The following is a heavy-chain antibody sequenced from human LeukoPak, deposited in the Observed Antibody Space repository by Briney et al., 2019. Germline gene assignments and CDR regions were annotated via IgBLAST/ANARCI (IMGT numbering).Heavy chain of an antibody. CDR1: GGSISSSSYY. Sequence: SETLSLTCTVSGGSISSSSYYWGWIRQPPGKGLEWIGSIYYSGSTYYNPSLKSRVTISVDTSKNQFSLKLSSVTAADTAVYYCARVPSRLVAGHFDYWGQGTLVTVSS. V-gene: IGHV4-39*07. CDR3: ARVPSRLVAGHFDY. D-gene: IGHD6-19*01. CDR2: IYYSGST. J-gene: IGHJ4*02.